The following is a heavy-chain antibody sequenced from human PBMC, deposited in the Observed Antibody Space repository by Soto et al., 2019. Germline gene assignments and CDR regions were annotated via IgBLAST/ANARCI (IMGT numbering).Heavy chain of an antibody. V-gene: IGHV4-59*01. CDR3: ARSVAVPGAHIDY. CDR1: GGSISGSY. J-gene: IGHJ4*02. CDR2: VYYTGST. D-gene: IGHD6-19*01. Sequence: SETLSLTRSVSGGSISGSYWSWIRQSPGKGLEWLGYVYYTGSTNYSPSLRSRVSISVDTSKNEFSLRLSSVTAADTAVYFCARSVAVPGAHIDYWGQGTQVTVSS.